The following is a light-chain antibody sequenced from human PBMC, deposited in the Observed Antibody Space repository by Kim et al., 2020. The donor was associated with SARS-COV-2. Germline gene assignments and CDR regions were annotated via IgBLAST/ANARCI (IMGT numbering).Light chain of an antibody. V-gene: IGLV1-44*01. Sequence: GNRVTLSCSGSGSNIGSNAVTWYQQLPGTAPKLLIYSNNQRPSGVPDRFSGSKSGTSASLAISGLQSEDEADYYCAAWDDSLNGWVFGGGTKLTVL. CDR3: AAWDDSLNGWV. CDR1: GSNIGSNA. J-gene: IGLJ3*02. CDR2: SNN.